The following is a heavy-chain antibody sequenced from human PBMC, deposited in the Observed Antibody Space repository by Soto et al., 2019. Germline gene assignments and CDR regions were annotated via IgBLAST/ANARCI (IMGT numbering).Heavy chain of an antibody. V-gene: IGHV4-59*01. Sequence: SETLSLTCTVSGGSISSYYWSWIRQPPGKGLEWIGNIYYSGSTNYNPSLKSRVTISVDTSKNQFSLKLSAVTAADTAVYYCARWLQNWFDPWGQGTLVTVSS. CDR1: GGSISSYY. CDR3: ARWLQNWFDP. CDR2: IYYSGST. D-gene: IGHD5-12*01. J-gene: IGHJ5*02.